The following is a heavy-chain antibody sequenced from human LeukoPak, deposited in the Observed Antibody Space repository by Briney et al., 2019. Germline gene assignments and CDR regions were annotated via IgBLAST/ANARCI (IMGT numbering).Heavy chain of an antibody. J-gene: IGHJ6*02. V-gene: IGHV3-23*01. Sequence: PGGSLRLSCAASGFTFSGYAMSWVRQAPGKGLEWVSAISGSGGSTYYADSVKGRFTISRDNSKNTLYLQMNSLRAEDTAVYYCAKVPYDFWSGFPHWYYYGMDVWGQGTTVTVSS. CDR3: AKVPYDFWSGFPHWYYYGMDV. CDR1: GFTFSGYA. D-gene: IGHD3-3*01. CDR2: ISGSGGST.